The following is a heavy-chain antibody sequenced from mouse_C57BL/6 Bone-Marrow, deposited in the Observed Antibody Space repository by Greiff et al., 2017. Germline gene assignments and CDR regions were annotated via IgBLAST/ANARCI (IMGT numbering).Heavy chain of an antibody. CDR3: ARGDYNAMDY. CDR1: GYSFTSYY. Sequence: QVQLQQSGPELVKPGASVKISCKASGYSFTSYYIHWVKQRPGQGLAWFGWIYPGSGNTKYNEKFKGKATLTADTSSSTAYMQLSSLTSEDSAVYYCARGDYNAMDYWGQGTSVTGSS. V-gene: IGHV1-66*01. J-gene: IGHJ4*01. CDR2: IYPGSGNT.